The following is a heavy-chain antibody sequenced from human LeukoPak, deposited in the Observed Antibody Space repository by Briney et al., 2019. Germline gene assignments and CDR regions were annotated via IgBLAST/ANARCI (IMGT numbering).Heavy chain of an antibody. CDR2: ISGSGITT. CDR3: AKGIYSSGWSYFDY. Sequence: GGSLRLSCAASGFTFSSYAMNWVRQAPGKGLEWVSSISGSGITTYYADSVKGRFTISRDNSKNTLYLQMNSLRAEDTAVYYCAKGIYSSGWSYFDYWGHGTLVTVSS. V-gene: IGHV3-23*01. CDR1: GFTFSSYA. D-gene: IGHD6-19*01. J-gene: IGHJ4*01.